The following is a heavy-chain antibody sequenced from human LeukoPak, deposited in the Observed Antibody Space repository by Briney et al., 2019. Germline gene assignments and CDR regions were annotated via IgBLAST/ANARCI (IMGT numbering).Heavy chain of an antibody. CDR3: ARGSDLFDY. CDR1: GYSISSGYY. V-gene: IGHV4-61*01. J-gene: IGHJ4*02. CDR2: IYYSGST. Sequence: PSETLSLTCTVSGYSISSGYYWSWIRQPPGKGLEWIGYIYYSGSTNYNPSLKSRVTISVDTSKNQFSLKLSSVTAADTAVYYCARGSDLFDYWGQGTLVTVSS.